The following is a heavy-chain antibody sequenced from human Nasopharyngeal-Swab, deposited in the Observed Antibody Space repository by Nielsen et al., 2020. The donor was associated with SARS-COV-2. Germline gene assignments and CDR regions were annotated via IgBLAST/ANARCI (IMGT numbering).Heavy chain of an antibody. CDR1: GYTFTELS. Sequence: ASVKVSCKVSGYTFTELSMHWVRQAPGKGLEWMGGFDPEDGETIYAQKFQGRVTMTEDTSTDTAYMELSSLRSEDTAVYYCATTRPYCSSTSCYHNWFDPWGQGTLVTVSS. CDR2: FDPEDGET. D-gene: IGHD2-2*01. J-gene: IGHJ5*02. CDR3: ATTRPYCSSTSCYHNWFDP. V-gene: IGHV1-24*01.